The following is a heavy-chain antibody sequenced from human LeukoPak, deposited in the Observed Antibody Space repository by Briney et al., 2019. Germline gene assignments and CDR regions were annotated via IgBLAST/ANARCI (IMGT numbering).Heavy chain of an antibody. CDR2: IKQDGSEK. D-gene: IGHD4-17*01. CDR3: AKVDQYGDYSPQGAFDI. J-gene: IGHJ3*02. CDR1: GFTFSSYW. Sequence: GGSLRLSCAASGFTFSSYWMRWVRQAPGKGGEGVANIKQDGSEKYYVDSVKGRFTISRDNAKNSLYLQMNSLRAEDTAVYYCAKVDQYGDYSPQGAFDIWGQGTMVTVSS. V-gene: IGHV3-7*01.